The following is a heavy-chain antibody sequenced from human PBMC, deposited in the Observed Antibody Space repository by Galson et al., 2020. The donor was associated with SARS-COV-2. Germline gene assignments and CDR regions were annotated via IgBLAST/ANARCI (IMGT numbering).Heavy chain of an antibody. Sequence: ASVKVSCQVSGYTLTDFSMHWVRQAPGKGLEWMGVFDPEAGETIYAQKFQGRVTMTEDTSTDTSYMELSSLRSEDTAVYYCATSTSFGLANWFDPWGQGTLVTVSS. CDR1: GYTLTDFS. CDR2: FDPEAGET. J-gene: IGHJ5*02. V-gene: IGHV1-24*01. D-gene: IGHD3-3*01. CDR3: ATSTSFGLANWFDP.